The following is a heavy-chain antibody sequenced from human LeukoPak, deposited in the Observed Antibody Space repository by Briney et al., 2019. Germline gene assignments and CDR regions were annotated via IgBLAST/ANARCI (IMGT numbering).Heavy chain of an antibody. CDR2: IYPGDSDT. Sequence: GESLKISCKGSGYRFTSYWIGWVRQMPGKGLEWMGIIYPGDSDTRYSPSFQGQVTLSADKSISTAYLQWSSLTASDTAMYYCARHSNDYGDYVGDDAFDIWGQGTMVTVSS. CDR1: GYRFTSYW. D-gene: IGHD4-17*01. J-gene: IGHJ3*02. CDR3: ARHSNDYGDYVGDDAFDI. V-gene: IGHV5-51*01.